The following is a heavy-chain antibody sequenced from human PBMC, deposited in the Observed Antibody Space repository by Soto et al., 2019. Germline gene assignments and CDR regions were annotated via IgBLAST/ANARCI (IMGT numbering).Heavy chain of an antibody. CDR1: GFTFTSFV. CDR2: ISGSGSVT. D-gene: IGHD3-22*01. V-gene: IGHV3-23*01. CDR3: AKDRQYYARSGLDY. Sequence: EVLLLESGGGLVQPGGSLRLSCEASGFTFTSFVMSWVRQAPGKGREWVSGISGSGSVTYYADSVKGRFTFSRDNSKNTLYLQMNSLRTEDTAVYDCAKDRQYYARSGLDYWGQGTLVTVSS. J-gene: IGHJ4*02.